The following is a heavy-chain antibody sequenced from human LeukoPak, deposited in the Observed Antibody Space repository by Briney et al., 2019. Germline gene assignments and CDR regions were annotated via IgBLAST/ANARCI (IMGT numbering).Heavy chain of an antibody. Sequence: PGGSLRLSCAASGFTFSSYWMRWVRQAPGKGLEWVANIKQDGSDKYYVDSVKGRFTISRENAKNSLYLQMNSLRADDTAVYYCARCGNYALDYWGQGTLVTVSS. CDR2: IKQDGSDK. CDR3: ARCGNYALDY. V-gene: IGHV3-7*05. J-gene: IGHJ4*02. CDR1: GFTFSSYW. D-gene: IGHD1-26*01.